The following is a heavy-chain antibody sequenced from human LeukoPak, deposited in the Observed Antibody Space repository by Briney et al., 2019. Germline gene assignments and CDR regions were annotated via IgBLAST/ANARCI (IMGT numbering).Heavy chain of an antibody. D-gene: IGHD6-13*01. CDR1: GFTFDEYG. V-gene: IGHV3-20*04. J-gene: IGHJ3*01. CDR2: MNGNSGST. CDR3: ARDGPAAGAFDF. Sequence: GGSLRLSCAASGFTFDEYGMSCGRQAPGKGLEWVSGMNGNSGSTGYAESVKGRFAVSRDNAKNSLYLPMDSLRAEDTAFYYCARDGPAAGAFDFWGQGTVVTVSS.